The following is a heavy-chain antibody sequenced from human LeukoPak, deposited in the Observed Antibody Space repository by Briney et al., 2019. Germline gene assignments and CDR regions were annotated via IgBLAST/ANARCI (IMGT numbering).Heavy chain of an antibody. J-gene: IGHJ4*02. CDR3: ARGRGSYPHNIFDY. V-gene: IGHV1-18*01. CDR2: ISAYNGNT. D-gene: IGHD1-26*01. CDR1: GYTFTSYG. Sequence: ASVRVSCKASGYTFTSYGISWVRQAPGQGLEWMGWISAYNGNTNYAQKFQGRVTITRNTSISTAYMELSSLRSEDTAVYYCARGRGSYPHNIFDYWGQGTLVTVSS.